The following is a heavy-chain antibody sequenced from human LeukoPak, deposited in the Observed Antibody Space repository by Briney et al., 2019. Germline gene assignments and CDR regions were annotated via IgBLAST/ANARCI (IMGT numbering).Heavy chain of an antibody. CDR2: INHSGST. Sequence: PSETLSLTCAVYGGSFSGYYWSWIRQPPGKGQEWIGEINHSGSTNYNPSLKSRVTISVDTSKNQFSLKLSSVTAADTAVYYCARIRRIAGPIDYWGQGTLVTVSS. V-gene: IGHV4-34*01. CDR3: ARIRRIAGPIDY. J-gene: IGHJ4*02. D-gene: IGHD6-13*01. CDR1: GGSFSGYY.